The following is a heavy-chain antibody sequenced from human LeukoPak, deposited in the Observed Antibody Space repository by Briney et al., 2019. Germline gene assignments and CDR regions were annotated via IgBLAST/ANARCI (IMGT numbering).Heavy chain of an antibody. Sequence: QSGGSLRLSCAASGFTFSSYSMNWVRQAPGKGLEWVSYISSSSSTIYYADSVKGRFTISRDNAKNSLYLQMNSLRAEDTAVYYCGARYSSGWREGDAFDIWGQGTMVTVSS. CDR1: GFTFSSYS. D-gene: IGHD6-19*01. J-gene: IGHJ3*02. CDR2: ISSSSSTI. V-gene: IGHV3-48*04. CDR3: GARYSSGWREGDAFDI.